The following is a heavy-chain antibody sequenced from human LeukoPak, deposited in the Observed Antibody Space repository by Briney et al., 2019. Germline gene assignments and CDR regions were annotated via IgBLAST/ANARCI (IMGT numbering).Heavy chain of an antibody. CDR1: GFTFDDYA. D-gene: IGHD3-10*01. CDR3: GKVRGLRRETPLRYFQH. J-gene: IGHJ1*01. Sequence: GGSLRLSCAASGFTFDDYAMHWVRQAPGKGLEWVSGISWNSGSIGYADSVKGRFTISRDNAKNSLYLQMNSLRAEDTAVYYCGKVRGLRRETPLRYFQHGGRGTWFTV. CDR2: ISWNSGSI. V-gene: IGHV3-9*01.